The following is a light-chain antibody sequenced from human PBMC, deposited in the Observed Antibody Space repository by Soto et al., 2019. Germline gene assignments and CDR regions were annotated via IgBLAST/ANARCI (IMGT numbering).Light chain of an antibody. J-gene: IGLJ2*01. CDR2: EVN. CDR1: SSDVGGYNR. V-gene: IGLV2-18*02. CDR3: SSYTSSVTLV. Sequence: QSALTQPPSVSGSPGQSVTISCTGTSSDVGGYNRVSWYQQPPGTAPKLMIYEVNNRPSGVPDRFSGSKSGNTASLTISGLQAEDEADYYCSSYTSSVTLVFGGGTKVTVL.